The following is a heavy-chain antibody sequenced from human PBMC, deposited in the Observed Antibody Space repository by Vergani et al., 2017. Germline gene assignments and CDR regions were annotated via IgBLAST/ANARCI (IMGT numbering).Heavy chain of an antibody. D-gene: IGHD6-13*01. J-gene: IGHJ6*02. CDR2: IWYDGSNK. V-gene: IGHV3-33*01. CDR1: GFTFSSYG. Sequence: QVQLVESGGGVVQPGRSLRLSCAASGFTFSSYGMHWVRQAPGKGLEWVTVIWYDGSNKYYADSVKGRFTISRDNSKNTLYLQMNSLRAEDTAVYYCARSYSSSWYYYDGMDVWGQGTTVTVSS. CDR3: ARSYSSSWYYYDGMDV.